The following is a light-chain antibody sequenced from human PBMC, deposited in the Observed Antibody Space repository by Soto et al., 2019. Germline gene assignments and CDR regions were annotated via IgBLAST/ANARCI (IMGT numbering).Light chain of an antibody. CDR3: SSYTSSSTVV. Sequence: QSVLTQPASVSGSPGQSIAISCTGTSSDVGGYNYVSWYQQNQGKAPKLMIYEVSNRPSGVSDRFSGSKSGNTASLTISGLQAEDEADYYCSSYTSSSTVVFGGGTQLTVL. CDR1: SSDVGGYNY. V-gene: IGLV2-14*01. J-gene: IGLJ2*01. CDR2: EVS.